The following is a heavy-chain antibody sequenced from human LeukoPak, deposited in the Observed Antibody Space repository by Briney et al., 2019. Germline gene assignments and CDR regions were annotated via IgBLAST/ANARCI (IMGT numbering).Heavy chain of an antibody. Sequence: SQTLSLTCAISGDGVSSDSAAWNWIRQSPSRGLEWLARTYFRSKWYYDYALAVKGRITINPDTSKNQFSLQLNSVTPEDTAVYFCARDPVGGSTIFDSWGQGTLVTVSS. CDR1: GDGVSSDSAA. J-gene: IGHJ4*02. D-gene: IGHD1-26*01. CDR2: TYFRSKWYY. CDR3: ARDPVGGSTIFDS. V-gene: IGHV6-1*01.